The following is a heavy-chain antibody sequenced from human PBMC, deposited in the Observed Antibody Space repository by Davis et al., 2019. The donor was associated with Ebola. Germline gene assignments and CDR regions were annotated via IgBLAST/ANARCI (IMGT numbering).Heavy chain of an antibody. CDR1: GFTFSSYA. D-gene: IGHD6-13*01. Sequence: GESLKIFCAASGFTFSSYAMSWVRQAPGKGLEWVSAISGSGGSTYYADSVKGRFTISRDNSKNTLYLQMNSLRAEDTAVYYCAKEEQQLVFVWFDPWGQGTLVTVSS. J-gene: IGHJ5*02. CDR2: ISGSGGST. CDR3: AKEEQQLVFVWFDP. V-gene: IGHV3-23*01.